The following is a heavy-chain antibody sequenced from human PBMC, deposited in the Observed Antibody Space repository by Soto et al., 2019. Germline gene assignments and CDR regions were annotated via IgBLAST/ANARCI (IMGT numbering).Heavy chain of an antibody. J-gene: IGHJ4*02. Sequence: PGGSLRLSXAATGFTLRTNGMSWFRQDPGKGLEWVSSILGSGGDTYYADSLKGRFTISRDNSKNALYLQLNSLGDEETALYYSACHGGYAYLGQGTLVTVSS. D-gene: IGHD2-15*01. CDR3: ACHGGYAY. V-gene: IGHV3-23*01. CDR1: GFTLRTNG. CDR2: ILGSGGDT.